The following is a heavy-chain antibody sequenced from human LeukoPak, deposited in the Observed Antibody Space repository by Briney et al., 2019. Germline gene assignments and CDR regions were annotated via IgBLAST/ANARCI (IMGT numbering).Heavy chain of an antibody. D-gene: IGHD6-13*01. CDR1: GYTFTSYG. CDR2: ISAYNGNT. V-gene: IGHV1-18*01. J-gene: IGHJ6*02. Sequence: GASVKVSCKASGYTFTSYGISWVRQAPGQGLEWMGWISAYNGNTNYAQKLQGRVTMTTDTSTSTAYMELRSLRSDDTAVYYCARAAAAAGNYYYYGMDVWGQGTTVTVSS. CDR3: ARAAAAAGNYYYYGMDV.